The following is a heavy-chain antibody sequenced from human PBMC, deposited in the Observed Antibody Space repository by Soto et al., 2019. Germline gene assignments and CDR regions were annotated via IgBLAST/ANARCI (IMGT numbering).Heavy chain of an antibody. CDR3: AREIVTAGGNNYFDP. V-gene: IGHV4-4*02. CDR1: GGTVASSHW. J-gene: IGHJ5*02. D-gene: IGHD2-21*02. Sequence: SETVSLTCGVSGGTVASSHWWSWVRQSPGGGLEWIGNVYHTGDTNFNPSLQSRVTISVDKSNNQFSLRLNSLTAADTAVYFCAREIVTAGGNNYFDPWGPGTLVTVSS. CDR2: VYHTGDT.